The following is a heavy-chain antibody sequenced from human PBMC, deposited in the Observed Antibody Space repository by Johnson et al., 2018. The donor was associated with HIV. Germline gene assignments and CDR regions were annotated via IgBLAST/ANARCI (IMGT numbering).Heavy chain of an antibody. V-gene: IGHV3-NL1*01. CDR3: GKDAAAAALRAFDN. J-gene: IGHJ3*02. CDR1: GFTFSSYG. Sequence: QVQLVESGGGVVQPGRSLRLSCAASGFTFSSYGMHWVRQAPGKGLEWVSGISNSGSSTYYADSVKGRFTISRDNSKNTRYLQMNSLRAEDTAVYYCGKDAAAAALRAFDNWGQGTMVTVSS. CDR2: ISNSGSST. D-gene: IGHD6-13*01.